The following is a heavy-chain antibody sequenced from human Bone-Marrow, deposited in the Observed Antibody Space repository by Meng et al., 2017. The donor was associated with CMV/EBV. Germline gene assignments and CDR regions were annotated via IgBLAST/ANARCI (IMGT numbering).Heavy chain of an antibody. J-gene: IGHJ4*02. D-gene: IGHD2-2*01. CDR2: ISSSSSTI. CDR3: ARSTSLTFDY. CDR1: GFTVSSNY. V-gene: IGHV3-48*04. Sequence: GESLKISCAASGFTVSSNYMSWVRQAPGKGLEWVSYISSSSSTIYYADSVKGRFTISRDNAKNSLYLQMNSLRAEDTAVYYGARSTSLTFDYWGQGTLVTVSS.